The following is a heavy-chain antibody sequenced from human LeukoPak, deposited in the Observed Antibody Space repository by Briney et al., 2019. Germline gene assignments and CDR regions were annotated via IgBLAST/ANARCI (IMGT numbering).Heavy chain of an antibody. CDR2: IYGGSST. D-gene: IGHD1-7*01. V-gene: IGHV3-53*01. CDR3: ATGTTHDAFDI. CDR1: GFTISRKF. Sequence: GGSLRLSCAASGFTISRKFMSWVRQAPGKGLEWVSVIYGGSSTYYADSVKGRFTISRDNSKNTLYLQMNSLRAEDTAVYFCATGTTHDAFDIWGQGTMVTVSS. J-gene: IGHJ3*02.